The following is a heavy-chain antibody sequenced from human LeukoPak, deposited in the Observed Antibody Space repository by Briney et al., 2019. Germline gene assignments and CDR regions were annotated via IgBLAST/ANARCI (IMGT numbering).Heavy chain of an antibody. Sequence: ASVEVSCKASGYTFTSYGISWVRQAPGQGLEWMGWISAYNGNTNYAQKLQGRVTMTTDTSTSTAYMELRSLRSDDTAVYYCAWGAEYYDILTGYYTIDYWGQGTLVTVSS. J-gene: IGHJ4*02. D-gene: IGHD3-9*01. CDR1: GYTFTSYG. CDR2: ISAYNGNT. V-gene: IGHV1-18*01. CDR3: AWGAEYYDILTGYYTIDY.